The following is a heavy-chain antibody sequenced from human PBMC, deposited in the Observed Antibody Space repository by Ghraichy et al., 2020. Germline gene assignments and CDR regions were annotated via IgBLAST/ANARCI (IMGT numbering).Heavy chain of an antibody. J-gene: IGHJ4*02. CDR2: MNPNSGNT. D-gene: IGHD6-19*01. CDR3: ARGPGYNNGWADY. Sequence: ASVKVSCEASGYTFTNYDINWVQQATGQGLEWMGWMNPNSGNTGYAQKFQGRVTMTRSTSKSTAYMELSSLRSEDTAVYYCARGPGYNNGWADYWGQGTQVTVSS. CDR1: GYTFTNYD. V-gene: IGHV1-8*01.